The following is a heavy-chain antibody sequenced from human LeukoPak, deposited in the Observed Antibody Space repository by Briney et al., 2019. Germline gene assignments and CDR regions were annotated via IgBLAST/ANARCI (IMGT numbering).Heavy chain of an antibody. D-gene: IGHD6-6*01. V-gene: IGHV1-3*01. Sequence: GASVKVSCKAPGYTFTSYYMHWVRQAPGQRLEWMGWINAGNGNTKYSQKFQGRVTITRDTSASTAYMELSSLRSEDTAVYYCARGGGYSSSLDYWGQGTLVTVSS. CDR3: ARGGGYSSSLDY. CDR2: INAGNGNT. CDR1: GYTFTSYY. J-gene: IGHJ4*02.